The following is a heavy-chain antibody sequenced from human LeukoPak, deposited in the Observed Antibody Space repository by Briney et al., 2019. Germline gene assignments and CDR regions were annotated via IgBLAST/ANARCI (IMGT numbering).Heavy chain of an antibody. D-gene: IGHD1-26*01. CDR2: IYHSGTT. J-gene: IGHJ5*02. CDR1: GGSISSYNW. V-gene: IGHV4-4*02. Sequence: PSETLSLTCAVSGGSISSYNWWSWVRPPPGKGLEWIGAIYHSGTTNYNPSLKSRVTISVDNSKNHFSLDLSSVTAADTAVYYCARSPSGSSSRWFDPWGQGTLVTVSS. CDR3: ARSPSGSSSRWFDP.